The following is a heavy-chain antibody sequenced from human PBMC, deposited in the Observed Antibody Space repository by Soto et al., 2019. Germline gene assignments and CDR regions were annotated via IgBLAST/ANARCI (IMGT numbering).Heavy chain of an antibody. CDR1: GASISSDGYY. D-gene: IGHD4-17*01. V-gene: IGHV4-31*03. Sequence: QVQLQESGPGLVRPSQTLSLTCTVSGASISSDGYYWGWIRQHPGKGLEYIAYMYYSGSTYYNPSIKSRVTMSVDASKNLFSLKLSSVTAAEPAVDYCARRRQTVTSRSDFWGQGALVNVSS. J-gene: IGHJ4*02. CDR3: ARRRQTVTSRSDF. CDR2: MYYSGST.